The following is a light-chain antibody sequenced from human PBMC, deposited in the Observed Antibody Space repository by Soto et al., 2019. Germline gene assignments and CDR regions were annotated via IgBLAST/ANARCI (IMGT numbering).Light chain of an antibody. V-gene: IGLV8-61*01. J-gene: IGLJ3*02. CDR2: STN. Sequence: QAVVTQEPSFSVSPGGTVTLTCGLSSGSVSTTYYPSWYQQTPGQAPRTLIYSTNTRSSGVPDRFSGSILGNKAAPTITGAQADDEADYYCVLYMSRGISVFGGGTKLTVL. CDR1: SGSVSTTYY. CDR3: VLYMSRGISV.